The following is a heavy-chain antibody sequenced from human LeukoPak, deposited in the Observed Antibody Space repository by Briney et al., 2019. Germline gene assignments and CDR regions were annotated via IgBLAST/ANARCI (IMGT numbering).Heavy chain of an antibody. CDR2: IIPILGIA. V-gene: IGHV1-69*04. CDR1: GGTFSRYA. J-gene: IGHJ4*02. Sequence: AVKVSCKASGGTFSRYAISWVRQAPGQGLEWMGRIIPILGIANYAQKFQGRVTITADKSTSTAYMELSSLRSEDTAVYYCAREGYYDSSGLDYWGQGTLVTVSS. D-gene: IGHD3-22*01. CDR3: AREGYYDSSGLDY.